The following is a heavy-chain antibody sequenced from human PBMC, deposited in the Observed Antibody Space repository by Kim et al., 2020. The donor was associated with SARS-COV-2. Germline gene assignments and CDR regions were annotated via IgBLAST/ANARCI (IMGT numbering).Heavy chain of an antibody. V-gene: IGHV4-34*01. J-gene: IGHJ6*03. CDR1: GGSFSGYY. CDR2: INHSGST. Sequence: SETLSLTCAVYGGSFSGYYWSWIRQPPGKGLEWIGEINHSGSTNYNPSLKSRVTISVDTSKNQFSLKLSSVTAADTAVYYCARVSRYYYYMDVWGKGTTV. CDR3: ARVSRYYYYMDV.